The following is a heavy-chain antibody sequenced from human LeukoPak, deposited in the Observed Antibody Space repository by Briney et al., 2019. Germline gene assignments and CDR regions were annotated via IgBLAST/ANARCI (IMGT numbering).Heavy chain of an antibody. CDR3: ARDGGKGTERGYFDL. J-gene: IGHJ2*01. D-gene: IGHD3-16*01. CDR2: IKQDGSEK. CDR1: GFTFSSYW. Sequence: GGSLRLSCAASGFTFSSYWMSWVRQAPGKGLEWVANIKQDGSEKYYVDSVKGRFTISRDNAKNSLYLQMNSLRAEDTAVYYCARDGGKGTERGYFDLWGRGTLVTVSS. V-gene: IGHV3-7*01.